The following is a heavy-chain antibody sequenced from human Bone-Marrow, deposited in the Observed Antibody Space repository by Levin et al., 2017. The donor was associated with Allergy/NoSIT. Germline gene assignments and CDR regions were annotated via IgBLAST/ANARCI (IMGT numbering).Heavy chain of an antibody. D-gene: IGHD6-6*01. V-gene: IGHV1-69*13. J-gene: IGHJ6*02. Sequence: ASVKVSCKASGGTFSSYAISWVRQAPGQGLEWMGGIIPIFGTANYAQKFQGRVTITADESTSTAYMELSSLRSEDTAVYYCARDYPGVGSSFGYYYGMDVWGQGTTVTVSS. CDR1: GGTFSSYA. CDR3: ARDYPGVGSSFGYYYGMDV. CDR2: IIPIFGTA.